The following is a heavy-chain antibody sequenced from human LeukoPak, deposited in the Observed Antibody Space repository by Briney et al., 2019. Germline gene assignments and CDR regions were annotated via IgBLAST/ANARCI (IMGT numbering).Heavy chain of an antibody. V-gene: IGHV4-30-2*01. Sequence: SQTLSLTCTVSGGSISSGGYYGSWIRPPPGKGLEWIGYIYHSGSTYYNPSLKSRVTISVDRSKNQFSLKLSSVTAADTAVYYCARVAAAGAGEDYWGQGNLVTVSS. D-gene: IGHD6-13*01. CDR3: ARVAAAGAGEDY. J-gene: IGHJ4*02. CDR2: IYHSGST. CDR1: GGSISSGGYY.